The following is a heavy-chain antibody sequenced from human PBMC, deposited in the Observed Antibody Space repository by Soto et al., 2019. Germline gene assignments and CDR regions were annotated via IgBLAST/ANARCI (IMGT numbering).Heavy chain of an antibody. D-gene: IGHD3-3*01. J-gene: IGHJ5*02. CDR3: ATRITVFGLLIPPFDP. CDR2: INHTGGT. V-gene: IGHV4-34*01. Sequence: PSETLSLTCAVYGGSVNGYYWNWIRRPPGKGLEWIGEINHTGGTHYNPSLKSRVTMSVDTSKNQFSLRLSSVTAADTAIYYCATRITVFGLLIPPFDPWRQGTQVTVSS. CDR1: GGSVNGYY.